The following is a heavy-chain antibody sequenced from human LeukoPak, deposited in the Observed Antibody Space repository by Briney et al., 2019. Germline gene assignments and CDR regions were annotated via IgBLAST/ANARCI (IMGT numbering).Heavy chain of an antibody. CDR2: VSSSGSTI. Sequence: GGSLRLSCAASGFTFSDYYMSWIRQAPGKGLEWVSYVSSSGSTIYYAGSVKGRFTISRDNAKNSLYLQMNSLRAEDTAVYYCARPDYYGSGSYPDIWGQGTMVTVSS. CDR1: GFTFSDYY. V-gene: IGHV3-11*01. D-gene: IGHD3-10*01. CDR3: ARPDYYGSGSYPDI. J-gene: IGHJ3*02.